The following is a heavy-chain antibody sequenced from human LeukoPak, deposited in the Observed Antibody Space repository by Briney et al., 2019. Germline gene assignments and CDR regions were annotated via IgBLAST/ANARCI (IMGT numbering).Heavy chain of an antibody. V-gene: IGHV4-30-2*01. Sequence: PSQTLSLTCAVSGGSISSGGYSWSWIRQPPGKGLEWIGYIYHSGSTYYNPSPKSRVTISVDRSKNQFSLKLSSVTAADTAVYYCARVTGGNSVGFDYWGQGTLVTVSS. CDR1: GGSISSGGYS. CDR2: IYHSGST. J-gene: IGHJ4*02. D-gene: IGHD4-23*01. CDR3: ARVTGGNSVGFDY.